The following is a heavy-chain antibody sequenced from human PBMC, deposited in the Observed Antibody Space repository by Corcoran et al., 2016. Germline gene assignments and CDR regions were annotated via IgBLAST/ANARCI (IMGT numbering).Heavy chain of an antibody. CDR3: ARRDYYVPYYFDY. D-gene: IGHD3-10*02. CDR1: GGSISSSSYY. Sequence: QLQLQDSGPGLVKPSETLSLTCTVSGGSISSSSYYWGWIRQPPGKGLEWIGSIYYSGSTYYNPSLKSRVTISVDTSKNQFSLKLSSVTAADTAVYYCARRDYYVPYYFDYWGQGTLVTVSS. V-gene: IGHV4-39*07. CDR2: IYYSGST. J-gene: IGHJ4*02.